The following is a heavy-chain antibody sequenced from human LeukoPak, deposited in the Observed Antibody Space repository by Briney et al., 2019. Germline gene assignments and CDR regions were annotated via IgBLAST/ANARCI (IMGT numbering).Heavy chain of an antibody. V-gene: IGHV3-7*01. D-gene: IGHD1-26*01. J-gene: IGHJ4*02. CDR3: ARDSGGQRGY. CDR2: TKQDGSEK. CDR1: GFTFSDYY. Sequence: GGSLRLSCAASGFTFSDYYMSWIRQAPGKGLEWVANTKQDGSEKYYVDSVKGRFTISRDNAKNSLYLQMNSLRAEDTAVYYCARDSGGQRGYWGQGTLVTVSS.